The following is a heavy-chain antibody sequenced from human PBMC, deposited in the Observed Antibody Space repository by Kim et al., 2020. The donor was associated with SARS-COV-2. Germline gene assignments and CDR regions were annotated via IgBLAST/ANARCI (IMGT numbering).Heavy chain of an antibody. V-gene: IGHV2-5*01. J-gene: IGHJ4*02. D-gene: IGHD3-10*01. CDR3: AHGVSFGGSFDY. Sequence: YRPSLKRRLTLTQDTSRNQVVLKMTNMDPVDTAAYYCAHGVSFGGSFDYWGQGTLVTVSS.